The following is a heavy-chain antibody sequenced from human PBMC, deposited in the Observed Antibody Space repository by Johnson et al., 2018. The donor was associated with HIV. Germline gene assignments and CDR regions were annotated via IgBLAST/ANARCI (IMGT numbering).Heavy chain of an antibody. D-gene: IGHD3/OR15-3a*01. CDR1: GFTFSSYW. CDR3: AREGWILDRNDALDI. J-gene: IGHJ3*02. Sequence: EQLVVSGGGLVQPGGSLRLSCAASGFTFSSYWMSWVRQAPGKGLEWVANIKQDGSEKNYVDSVKGRFIISRDNAKNSLYLQMNSLRAEDTAVYYCAREGWILDRNDALDIWGQGTMVTVSS. CDR2: IKQDGSEK. V-gene: IGHV3-7*01.